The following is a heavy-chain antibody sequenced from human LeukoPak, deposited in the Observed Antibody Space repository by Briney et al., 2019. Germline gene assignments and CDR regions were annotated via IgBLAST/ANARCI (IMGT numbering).Heavy chain of an antibody. V-gene: IGHV3-30*04. Sequence: GGSLRLSCAASGFTFSSYAMHWVRQAPGKGMEWVAVISYDGSNKYYADSVKGRFTISRDNSKNTVSLQMNSLRAEDTAVYYCAGDGWHGLFTYWGQGTLVTVSP. CDR3: AGDGWHGLFTY. J-gene: IGHJ4*02. CDR2: ISYDGSNK. D-gene: IGHD5-24*01. CDR1: GFTFSSYA.